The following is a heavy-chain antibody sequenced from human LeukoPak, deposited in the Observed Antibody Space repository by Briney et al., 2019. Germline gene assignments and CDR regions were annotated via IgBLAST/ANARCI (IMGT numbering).Heavy chain of an antibody. Sequence: ASVKVSCKASGYTFTGYYMHWVRQAPGQGLEWMGWINPNNAGTNYAQKFQGRVTMTRDTSISTAYMELSRLRSDDTAVYYCARTLYIAAAPGGFDYWGQGTLVTVSS. CDR2: INPNNAGT. J-gene: IGHJ4*02. CDR1: GYTFTGYY. CDR3: ARTLYIAAAPGGFDY. V-gene: IGHV1-2*02. D-gene: IGHD6-13*01.